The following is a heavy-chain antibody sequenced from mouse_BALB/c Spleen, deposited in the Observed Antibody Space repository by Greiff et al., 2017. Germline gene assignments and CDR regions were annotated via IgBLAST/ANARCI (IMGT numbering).Heavy chain of an antibody. CDR3: ARDGLGSWFAY. D-gene: IGHD4-1*01. V-gene: IGHV1-4*01. CDR1: GYTFTSYT. Sequence: VQLQQSGAELARPGASVKMSCKASGYTFTSYTMHWVKQRPGQGLEWIEYINPSSGYTNYNQKFKDKATLTADKSSSTAYMQLSSLTSEDSAVYYCARDGLGSWFAYWGQGTLVTVSA. J-gene: IGHJ3*01. CDR2: INPSSGYT.